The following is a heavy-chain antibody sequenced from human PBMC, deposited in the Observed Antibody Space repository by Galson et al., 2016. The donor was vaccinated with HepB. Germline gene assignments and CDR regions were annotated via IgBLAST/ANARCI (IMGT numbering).Heavy chain of an antibody. CDR1: GFLFRSYG. V-gene: IGHV3-30*03. CDR3: ARDRRGGSNTLDY. J-gene: IGHJ4*02. D-gene: IGHD1-26*01. CDR2: ISYDGSNE. Sequence: SLRLSCAGSGFLFRSYGMNWVRQAPGKGLEWVAVISYDGSNEYYADSVKGRFTISRDNSKNTLYLHMNSLRAEDTAVYYCARDRRGGSNTLDYWGQGTLVTVSS.